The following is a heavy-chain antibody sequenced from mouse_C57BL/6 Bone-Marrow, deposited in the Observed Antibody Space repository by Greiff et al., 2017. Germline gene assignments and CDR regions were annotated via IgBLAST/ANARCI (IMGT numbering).Heavy chain of an antibody. D-gene: IGHD1-1*02. V-gene: IGHV10-1*01. J-gene: IGHJ2*01. CDR3: VRGGLYFDY. Sequence: DVMLVESGGGLVQPKGSLKLSCAASGFSFNTYAMNWVRQAPGKGLEWVARIRSKSNNYATYYADSVKDRFTISRDDSGSMLYLQMNNLKTEDTAMYYCVRGGLYFDYWGQGTTLTVSS. CDR2: IRSKSNNYAT. CDR1: GFSFNTYA.